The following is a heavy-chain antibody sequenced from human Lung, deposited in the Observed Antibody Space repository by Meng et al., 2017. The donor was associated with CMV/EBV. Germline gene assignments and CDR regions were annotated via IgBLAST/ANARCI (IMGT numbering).Heavy chain of an antibody. CDR2: INHSGST. J-gene: IGHJ3*02. D-gene: IGHD3-3*01. CDR1: GGSFSGYY. CDR3: ARLRFLEWLPLDAFDI. V-gene: IGHV4-34*01. Sequence: LXCAVYGGSFSGYYWSWIRQPPGKGLEWIGEINHSGSTNYNPSLKSRATISVDTSKNQFSLKLSSVTAADTAVYYCARLRFLEWLPLDAFDIWGQGXMVTVSS.